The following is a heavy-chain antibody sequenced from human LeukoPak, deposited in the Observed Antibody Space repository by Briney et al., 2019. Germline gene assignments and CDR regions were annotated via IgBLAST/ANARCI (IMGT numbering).Heavy chain of an antibody. D-gene: IGHD2-15*01. CDR3: ARVLGGGSYYFDY. J-gene: IGHJ4*02. CDR2: IHHGGST. CDR1: GGSISGS. V-gene: IGHV4-4*02. Sequence: SQTLSLTCTVSGGSISGSRVRQSPGKGLEWIGEIHHGGSTNYNLSLKSRVIVSVDKSKNQFSLKLTSVTAADTAVYYCARVLGGGSYYFDYWGQGTLVTVSS.